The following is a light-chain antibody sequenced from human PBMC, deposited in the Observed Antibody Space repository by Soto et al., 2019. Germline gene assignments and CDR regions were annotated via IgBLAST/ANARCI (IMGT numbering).Light chain of an antibody. J-gene: IGLJ1*01. V-gene: IGLV2-23*01. CDR3: FSYAISSTDV. CDR1: SGDVGTYNL. Sequence: LTQPASLSGSPGQPITISCTGTSGDVGTYNLVSWYQQHPGKAPKLLIYEGTKRPSGVSDRFSGFRSGNTASLTITGLRAEDEADYYCFSYAISSTDVFGTGTKVTVL. CDR2: EGT.